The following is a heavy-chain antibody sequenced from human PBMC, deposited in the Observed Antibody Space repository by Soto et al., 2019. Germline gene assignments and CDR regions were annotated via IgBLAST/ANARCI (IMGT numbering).Heavy chain of an antibody. D-gene: IGHD5-12*01. V-gene: IGHV1-18*01. J-gene: IGHJ4*02. CDR3: AREGRGYEDY. CDR2: ISANNGNT. Sequence: QVQLVQSGAEVKKPGASVKVSCKTSGYTFTTYGISWVRQAPGQGFEWMGWISANNGNTNHAQKFRGRISMTTDTSTSTASMGVRSLRSDDTAVYYCAREGRGYEDYWGQGTLVIVSS. CDR1: GYTFTTYG.